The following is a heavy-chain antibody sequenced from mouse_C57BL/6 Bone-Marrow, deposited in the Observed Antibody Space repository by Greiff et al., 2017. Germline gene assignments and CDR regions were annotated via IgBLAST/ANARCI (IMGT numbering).Heavy chain of an antibody. Sequence: EVKLVESGGDLVKPGGSLKLSCAASGFTFSSYGMSWVRQTPDKRLEWVATISSGGSYTYYPDSVKGRFTISRDNAKNTLYLQMSSLKSEDTAMYYCARQRNGTDYFDYWGQGTTLTVSS. CDR1: GFTFSSYG. CDR2: ISSGGSYT. V-gene: IGHV5-6*02. D-gene: IGHD4-1*01. J-gene: IGHJ2*01. CDR3: ARQRNGTDYFDY.